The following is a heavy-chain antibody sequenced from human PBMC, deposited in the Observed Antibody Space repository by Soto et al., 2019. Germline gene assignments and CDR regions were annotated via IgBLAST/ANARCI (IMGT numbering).Heavy chain of an antibody. CDR1: GASITFGGYS. V-gene: IGHV4-30-2*01. Sequence: PSETLSLTCTVSGASITFGGYSWSWIRQPPGKGLEWIGYINHLETTFYNPSFESRLTLSIDRAKNQFSLKLHSMSAADRAVYFCARGGGSDSFDYWGQGTLVTVSS. CDR2: INHLETT. D-gene: IGHD1-26*01. J-gene: IGHJ4*02. CDR3: ARGGGSDSFDY.